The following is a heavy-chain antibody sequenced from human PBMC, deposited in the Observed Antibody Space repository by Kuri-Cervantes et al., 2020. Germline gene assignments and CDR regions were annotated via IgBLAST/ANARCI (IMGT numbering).Heavy chain of an antibody. V-gene: IGHV3-7*01. Sequence: GESLKISCAASGFTFSSYWMSWVRQAPGKGLEWVANIKQDGSEKYYVDSVKGRFTISRDNSKNTLYLQMNSLRAEDTAVYYCAKEVAAAAGTEFGYWGQGTLVTVSS. CDR3: AKEVAAAAGTEFGY. CDR2: IKQDGSEK. CDR1: GFTFSSYW. J-gene: IGHJ4*02. D-gene: IGHD6-13*01.